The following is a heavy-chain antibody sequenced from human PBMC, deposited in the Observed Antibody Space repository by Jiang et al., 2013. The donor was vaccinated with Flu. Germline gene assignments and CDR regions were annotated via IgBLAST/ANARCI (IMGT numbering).Heavy chain of an antibody. J-gene: IGHJ6*02. CDR1: GFTFSSYA. CDR3: ARGHGDYYYYYGMDV. D-gene: IGHD3-10*01. Sequence: RSLRLSCAASGFTFSSYAMHWVRQAPGKGLEWVAVISYDGSNKYYADSVKGRFTISRDNSKNTLYLQMNSLRAEDTAVYYCARGHGDYYYYYGMDVWGQGTTVTVSS. CDR2: ISYDGSNK. V-gene: IGHV3-30-3*01.